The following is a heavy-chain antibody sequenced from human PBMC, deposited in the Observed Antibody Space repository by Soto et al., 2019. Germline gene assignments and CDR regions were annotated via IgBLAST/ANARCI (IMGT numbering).Heavy chain of an antibody. CDR3: ARDREYYDSSGLYFDY. CDR1: CGSISDYY. CDR2: TYYGWNT. V-gene: IGHV4-59*01. J-gene: IGHJ4*02. Sequence: SETLSLTCSVSCGSISDYYWSWIRQPPGKGLEWIGYTYYGWNTNYNPSLKSRVTISVDTSKNQFSLKLISVTAADTAVYYCARDREYYDSSGLYFDYWGQGTLVTVPQ. D-gene: IGHD3-22*01.